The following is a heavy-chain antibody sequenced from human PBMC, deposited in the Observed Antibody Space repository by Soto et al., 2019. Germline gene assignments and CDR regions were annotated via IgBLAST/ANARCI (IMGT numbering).Heavy chain of an antibody. CDR3: ARGGRGGYYKDA. Sequence: EVQLVESGGGLVQPGGSLRLSCATSGFTFSNYWIHWVRQAPGKGLVWVSRIKSDGSITNYADSVRGRFTISRDNAKNTVYVEMNSLSAEDTAVYYCARGGRGGYYKDAWGKGTTVTVSS. CDR2: IKSDGSIT. D-gene: IGHD3-10*01. J-gene: IGHJ6*03. CDR1: GFTFSNYW. V-gene: IGHV3-74*01.